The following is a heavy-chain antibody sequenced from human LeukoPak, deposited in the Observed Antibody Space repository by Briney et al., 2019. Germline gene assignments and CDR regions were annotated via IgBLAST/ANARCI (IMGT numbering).Heavy chain of an antibody. J-gene: IGHJ5*02. CDR2: ISDTGGST. V-gene: IGHV3-23*01. CDR1: GFTFSSYA. Sequence: GGTLRLSCAASGFTFSSYAMSWVRQAPGTGLEWVSAISDTGGSTYYAASVKGRFTISRDNSKNSLYLQMNSLRAEDTAVYYCAKAAYDFWCGYGSWGQGTLVTVSS. D-gene: IGHD3-3*01. CDR3: AKAAYDFWCGYGS.